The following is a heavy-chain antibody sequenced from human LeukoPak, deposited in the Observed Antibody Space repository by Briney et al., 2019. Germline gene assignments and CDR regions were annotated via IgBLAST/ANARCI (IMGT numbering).Heavy chain of an antibody. D-gene: IGHD5-12*01. Sequence: PSQTLSLTCAVSGGSISSCCYSWSWLPQPPGKGLDWIGYIYHSGSTYYNASLTSRATISVDRSKNQFSLKLSSVTAADTAVYYCARVTGYDSPWFDPWGQGTLVTVSS. V-gene: IGHV4-30-2*01. CDR3: ARVTGYDSPWFDP. J-gene: IGHJ5*02. CDR1: GGSISSCCYS. CDR2: IYHSGST.